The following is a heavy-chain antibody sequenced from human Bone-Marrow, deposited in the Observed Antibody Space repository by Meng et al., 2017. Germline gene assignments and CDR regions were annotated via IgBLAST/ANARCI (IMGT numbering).Heavy chain of an antibody. V-gene: IGHV3-30*04. CDR3: ARDSLDIVAMRRAFDI. Sequence: GESLKISCAASGFTFSSYAMHWVRQAPGKGLEWVAIISYDGSNKYYADSVKGRFTISRDNSKNTLYLQMNSLRAEDTAVYYCARDSLDIVAMRRAFDIWGQGTMVTVSS. J-gene: IGHJ3*02. CDR2: ISYDGSNK. CDR1: GFTFSSYA. D-gene: IGHD5-12*01.